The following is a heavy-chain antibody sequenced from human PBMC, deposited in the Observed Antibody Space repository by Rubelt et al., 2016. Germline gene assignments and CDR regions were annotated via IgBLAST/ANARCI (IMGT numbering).Heavy chain of an antibody. V-gene: IGHV4-34*01. CDR2: IYYSGST. CDR3: ARRGGGSYAFDY. J-gene: IGHJ4*02. CDR1: GGSFSGYY. Sequence: QVQLQQWGAGLLKPSETLSLTCAVYGGSFSGYYWSWIRQPPGKGLEWIGSIYYSGSTYYNPSLKSRVTISVDTSKNQVSLKLGSVTAADTAVYYCARRGGGSYAFDYWGQGTLVTVSS. D-gene: IGHD1-26*01.